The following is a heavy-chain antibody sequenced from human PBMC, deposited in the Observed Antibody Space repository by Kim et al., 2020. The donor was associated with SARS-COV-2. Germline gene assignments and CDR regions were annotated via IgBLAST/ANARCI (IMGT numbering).Heavy chain of an antibody. CDR2: ISSSGST. J-gene: IGHJ4*01. Sequence: SETLSLTCTVSGASMSMSNPYWAWIRQPPGKGLEWVGSISSSGSTSYNPSLKSRVTISVDTSKKQFSLRLTSVTAADTAVFHSARDGADYGDVHAGFDY. CDR3: ARDGADYGDVHAGFDY. D-gene: IGHD4-17*01. V-gene: IGHV4-39*07. CDR1: GASMSMSNPY.